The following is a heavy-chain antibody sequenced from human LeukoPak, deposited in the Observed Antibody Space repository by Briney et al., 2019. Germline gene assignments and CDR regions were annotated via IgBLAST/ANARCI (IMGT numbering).Heavy chain of an antibody. J-gene: IGHJ4*02. D-gene: IGHD5-24*01. CDR2: INPSGGST. CDR1: GYTFTSYY. CDR3: ARARRDGYILYDY. Sequence: ASVKVSCKASGYTFTSYYIHWVRQAPGQGLEWMGIINPSGGSTRYTQRFQGRVTLTRDTSTSTVYMELSSLRSEDTAVYYCARARRDGYILYDYWGQGTLVTVSS. V-gene: IGHV1-46*01.